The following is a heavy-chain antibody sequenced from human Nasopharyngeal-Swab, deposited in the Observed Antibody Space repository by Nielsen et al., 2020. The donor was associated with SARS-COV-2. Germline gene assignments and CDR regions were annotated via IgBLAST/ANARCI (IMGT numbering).Heavy chain of an antibody. Sequence: GESLKISCAASGFTFSSYSMNWVRQAPGKGLEWVSSISSSSSYIYYADSVKGRFTISRDNAKNSLYLQMNRLRAEDTAVYYCARDRDGWERRDAFDIWGQGTMVTVSS. J-gene: IGHJ3*02. V-gene: IGHV3-21*01. CDR3: ARDRDGWERRDAFDI. CDR1: GFTFSSYS. D-gene: IGHD1-26*01. CDR2: ISSSSSYI.